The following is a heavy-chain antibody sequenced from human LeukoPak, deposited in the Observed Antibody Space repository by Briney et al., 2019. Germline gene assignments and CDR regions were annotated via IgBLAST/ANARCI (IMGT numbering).Heavy chain of an antibody. J-gene: IGHJ4*02. CDR1: GGSISSGDYY. CDR2: IYYSGST. D-gene: IGHD5-24*01. CDR3: ARGGGMATIPYYFDY. V-gene: IGHV4-30-4*08. Sequence: SETLSLTCTVSGGSISSGDYYWSWIRQPPGKGLEWIGYIYYSGSTYYNPSLKSRVTISVDTSKNQFSLKLSSVTAADTAVYYCARGGGMATIPYYFDYWGQGTLVTVSS.